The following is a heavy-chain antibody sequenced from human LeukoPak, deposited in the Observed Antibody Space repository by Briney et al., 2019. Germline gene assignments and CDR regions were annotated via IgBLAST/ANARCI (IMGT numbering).Heavy chain of an antibody. J-gene: IGHJ4*02. D-gene: IGHD6-13*01. CDR1: GGSISSYY. CDR3: ARQIASAGTAGFDF. Sequence: SGTLSRTGTVSGGSISSYYWSWIRQPAGKGLEWIGRIYSTGSTNYNPSLKSRVTMSVDTSKNQFSLRLRSVTAADTAVYYCARQIASAGTAGFDFWGQGALVTVYS. CDR2: IYSTGST. V-gene: IGHV4-4*07.